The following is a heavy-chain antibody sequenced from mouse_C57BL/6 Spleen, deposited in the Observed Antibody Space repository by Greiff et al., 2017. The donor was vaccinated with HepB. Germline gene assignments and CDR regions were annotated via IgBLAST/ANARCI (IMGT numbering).Heavy chain of an antibody. D-gene: IGHD5-1*01. CDR1: GYAFSSSW. CDR3: ASRGDLRYFDV. V-gene: IGHV1-82*01. J-gene: IGHJ1*03. CDR2: IYPGDGDT. Sequence: QVQLQQSGPELVKPGASVKISCKASGYAFSSSWMNWVKQRPGKGLEWIGRIYPGDGDTNYNGKFKGKATLTADKSSSTAYMQLSSLTSEDSAVYFCASRGDLRYFDVWGTGTTVTVSS.